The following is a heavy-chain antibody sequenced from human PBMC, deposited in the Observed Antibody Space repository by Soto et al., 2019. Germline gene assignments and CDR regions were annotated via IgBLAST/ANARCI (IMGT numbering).Heavy chain of an antibody. CDR1: GFIFSSYG. CDR3: AKDTYYHDATGFYIFDS. V-gene: IGHV3-30*18. J-gene: IGHJ4*02. CDR2: ISYDGSNQ. D-gene: IGHD3-9*01. Sequence: QVQLVESGGGVVQPGRSLRLSCAASGFIFSSYGMHWVRQAPGKGLEWVAGISYDGSNQYYADSVKGRFTISRDNSKNXXYLQLNSLRAEDTAVYYCAKDTYYHDATGFYIFDSWGQGTLVTVSS.